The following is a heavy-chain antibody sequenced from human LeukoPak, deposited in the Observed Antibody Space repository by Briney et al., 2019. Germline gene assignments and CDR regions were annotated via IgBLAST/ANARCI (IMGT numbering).Heavy chain of an antibody. J-gene: IGHJ4*02. CDR3: ASRGDDILTGYYRYFDY. CDR1: GGSFSGYY. V-gene: IGHV4-34*01. Sequence: SDTLSLTCAVYGGSFSGYYWSWIRQPPGKGLEWIGEINHSGSTNYNPSLKSRVTISVDTSKNQFSLKLSSVTAADTAVYYCASRGDDILTGYYRYFDYWGQGTLVTVSS. D-gene: IGHD3-9*01. CDR2: INHSGST.